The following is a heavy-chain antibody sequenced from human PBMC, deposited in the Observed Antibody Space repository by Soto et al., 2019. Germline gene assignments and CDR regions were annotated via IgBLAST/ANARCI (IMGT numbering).Heavy chain of an antibody. CDR3: AKDVDY. CDR2: ISYDGSNK. CDR1: GFTFSSYG. J-gene: IGHJ4*02. Sequence: QVQLVESGGGVVQPGRSLRLSCAASGFTFSSYGMHWVRQAPGKGLEWGAVISYDGSNKYYEDSVKGRFTISRDNSKNTLYLQMNSLRAEDTAVYYCAKDVDYWGQGTLVTVSS. V-gene: IGHV3-30*18.